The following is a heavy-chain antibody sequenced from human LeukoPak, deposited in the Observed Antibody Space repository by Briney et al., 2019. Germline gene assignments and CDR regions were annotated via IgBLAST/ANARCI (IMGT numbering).Heavy chain of an antibody. D-gene: IGHD3-16*02. CDR3: ARARYWFDP. J-gene: IGHJ5*02. CDR2: IYTSGST. V-gene: IGHV4-61*02. CDR1: GYSISSGYY. Sequence: SETLSLTCAVSGYSISSGYYWSWIRQPAGKGLEWIGRIYTSGSTNYNPSLKSRVTISVDKSKNQFSLKLSSVTAADTAVYYCARARYWFDPWGQGTLVTVSS.